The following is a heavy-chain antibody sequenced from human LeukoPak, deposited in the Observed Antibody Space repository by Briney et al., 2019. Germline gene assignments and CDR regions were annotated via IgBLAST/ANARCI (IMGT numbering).Heavy chain of an antibody. V-gene: IGHV3-23*01. Sequence: GGSLRLSCAASGFTFSSYAMSWVRQAPGKGLEWVSAISGSGGSTYYADSVKGRFTFSRDISKNTLILQMNSLRVEDTAVYYCAKGYKAYYFHDSGPPYIWGQGTMVTVSS. CDR1: GFTFSSYA. D-gene: IGHD3-22*01. J-gene: IGHJ3*02. CDR3: AKGYKAYYFHDSGPPYI. CDR2: ISGSGGST.